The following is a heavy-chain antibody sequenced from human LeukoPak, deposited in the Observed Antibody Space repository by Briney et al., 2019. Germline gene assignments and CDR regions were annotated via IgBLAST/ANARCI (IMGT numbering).Heavy chain of an antibody. D-gene: IGHD1-14*01. Sequence: ASVKVSCKASGYTFTGYYMHWVRQAPGQGLEWMGWINPNSGGTNFAQKFQGRVTVTRDTSISTVYMVLSSLRSDDTAVFYCAREEPKELAFDYWGQGTLVTVSS. CDR3: AREEPKELAFDY. CDR2: INPNSGGT. J-gene: IGHJ4*02. CDR1: GYTFTGYY. V-gene: IGHV1-2*02.